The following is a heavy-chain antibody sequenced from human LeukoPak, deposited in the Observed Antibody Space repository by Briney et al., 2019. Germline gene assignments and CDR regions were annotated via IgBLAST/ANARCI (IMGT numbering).Heavy chain of an antibody. D-gene: IGHD5-18*01. J-gene: IGHJ4*02. V-gene: IGHV3-30*03. CDR2: ISYDGSKK. CDR1: GFTFSSFP. CDR3: ARGYSHGSAAFDY. Sequence: GGSLRLSCAASGFTFSSFPIHWVRQAPGKGLEWVALISYDGSKKYYADSVKSRFTISRDNSKNTLYLQMSSLRAEDTAVYYCARGYSHGSAAFDYWGQGTLVTVSS.